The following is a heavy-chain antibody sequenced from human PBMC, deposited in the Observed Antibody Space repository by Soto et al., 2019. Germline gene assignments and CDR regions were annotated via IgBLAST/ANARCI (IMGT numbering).Heavy chain of an antibody. V-gene: IGHV4-39*01. CDR2: IFYGGST. D-gene: IGHD3-10*01. CDR3: AGLFPVVRVRPGDY. Sequence: ETLSLTCTVSGGSISNSNYYWGWIRQPPGKGLEWIGSIFYGGSTYYNSSLQSRVTISVDTSKNQFSLNLTSVTAADTAVYYCAGLFPVVRVRPGDYWGQGTLVTVS. J-gene: IGHJ4*02. CDR1: GGSISNSNYY.